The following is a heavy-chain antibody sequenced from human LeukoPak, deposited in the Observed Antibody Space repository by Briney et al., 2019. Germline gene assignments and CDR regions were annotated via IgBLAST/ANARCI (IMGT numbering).Heavy chain of an antibody. D-gene: IGHD3-10*01. V-gene: IGHV4-59*01. CDR1: GDSIGSYY. Sequence: SETLSLTCSVSGDSIGSYYWTWIRQSAGKGLEWIGYIFYSGSTNYSPSLKSRVTISVDTSNNQFSLQLRSVTAADTAIYYCARGRARDGSFPWLDSWVQGTLVTVSS. CDR2: IFYSGST. J-gene: IGHJ5*01. CDR3: ARGRARDGSFPWLDS.